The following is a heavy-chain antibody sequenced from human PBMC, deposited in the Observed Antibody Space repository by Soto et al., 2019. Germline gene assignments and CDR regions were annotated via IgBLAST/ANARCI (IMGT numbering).Heavy chain of an antibody. CDR3: AKDNGSGCDWLRVGDASDI. D-gene: IGHD5-12*01. CDR2: ISYDGSNK. CDR1: GFTFSSYG. V-gene: IGHV3-30*18. J-gene: IGHJ3*02. Sequence: QVQLVESGGGVVQPGRSLRLSCAASGFTFSSYGMHWVRQAPCKGLEWVAVISYDGSNKYYADSVKGRLTISRDNSKNTLYLQMNSIRGEDTAVYYCAKDNGSGCDWLRVGDASDIWGQGTMVTVSS.